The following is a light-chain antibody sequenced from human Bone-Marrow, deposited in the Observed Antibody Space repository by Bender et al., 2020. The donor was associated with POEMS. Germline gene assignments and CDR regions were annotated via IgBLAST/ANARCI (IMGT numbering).Light chain of an antibody. CDR3: QSYDNSLGGWV. CDR2: GYN. Sequence: QSVLTQPPSVSAAPGQKVTVSCSGSSSNIGDNYVSWYQQLPGTAPKLLIYGYNNRPSGVPDRFSGSKSGTSASLAITGLQAEDEGDYYCQSYDNSLGGWVFGGGTKLTVL. J-gene: IGLJ3*02. CDR1: SSNIGDNY. V-gene: IGLV1-40*01.